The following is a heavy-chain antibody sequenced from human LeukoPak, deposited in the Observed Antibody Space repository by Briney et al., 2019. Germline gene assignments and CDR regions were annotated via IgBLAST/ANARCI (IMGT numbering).Heavy chain of an antibody. CDR3: ARDSSLAAHAFDI. J-gene: IGHJ3*02. Sequence: GGSLRLSCAASGFTFSSYSMNWVRPAPGKGLEWVSSISSSSSYIYYADSVKGRFTISRDNAKNSLYLQMNSLRAEDTAVYYCARDSSLAAHAFDIWGQGTMVTVSS. V-gene: IGHV3-21*01. CDR1: GFTFSSYS. D-gene: IGHD6-6*01. CDR2: ISSSSSYI.